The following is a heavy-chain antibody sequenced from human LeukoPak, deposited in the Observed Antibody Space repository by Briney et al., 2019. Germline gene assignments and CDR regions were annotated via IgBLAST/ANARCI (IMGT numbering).Heavy chain of an antibody. D-gene: IGHD1-7*01. CDR1: GIIFSTSA. V-gene: IGHV3-23*01. J-gene: IGHJ4*02. Sequence: PGGSLRLSCAARGIIFSTSAMHWVRQAPGKGLEWVSAISGSGGSTYYADSVKGRFTISRDNSKNTLYLQMNSLRAEDTAVYYCAKDRRITGTTGGFDYWGQGTLVTVSS. CDR3: AKDRRITGTTGGFDY. CDR2: ISGSGGST.